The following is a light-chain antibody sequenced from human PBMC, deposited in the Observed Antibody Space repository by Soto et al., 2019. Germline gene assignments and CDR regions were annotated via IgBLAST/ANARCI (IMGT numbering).Light chain of an antibody. V-gene: IGKV3-20*01. Sequence: ESVLTQSPGTLSLSPGERATLSCRASQSVTNRYFAWYQQRPGQAPRLLIYGISNRATGIPDRFSGSGSGTDFTLTISRLEPEDFVVYYCQQYSSLPHTCGQGTKGDIK. CDR3: QQYSSLPHT. CDR1: QSVTNRY. CDR2: GIS. J-gene: IGKJ2*01.